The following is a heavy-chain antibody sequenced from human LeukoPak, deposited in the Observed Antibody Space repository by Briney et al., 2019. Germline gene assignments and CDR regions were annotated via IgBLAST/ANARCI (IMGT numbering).Heavy chain of an antibody. V-gene: IGHV3-23*01. Sequence: GGSLRLSCAVSGITLSNYGMSWVRQAPGKGLEWVSAISGSGDETYYADSVRGRFTISRDNSKNTLYLQMNSLRAEDTAVYYCARGPRGNYGGNPPGDYWGQGTLVTVSS. CDR1: GITLSNYG. CDR2: ISGSGDET. CDR3: ARGPRGNYGGNPPGDY. J-gene: IGHJ4*02. D-gene: IGHD4-23*01.